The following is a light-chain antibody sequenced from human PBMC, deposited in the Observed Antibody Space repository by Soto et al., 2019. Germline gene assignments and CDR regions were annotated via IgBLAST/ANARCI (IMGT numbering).Light chain of an antibody. CDR2: DAS. V-gene: IGKV1-33*01. Sequence: DIQMTQSPSSLPASVGDRVTITCQATQDINKYLNWYQQKPGKAPKLLIYDASNLETGVPSRFSGSGSGTDFTFTISSLQPEDIATYYCQQYNNFPYTFGHGTQLEI. CDR1: QDINKY. CDR3: QQYNNFPYT. J-gene: IGKJ2*01.